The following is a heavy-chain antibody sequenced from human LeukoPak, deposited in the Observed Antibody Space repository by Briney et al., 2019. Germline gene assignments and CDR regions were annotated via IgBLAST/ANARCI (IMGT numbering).Heavy chain of an antibody. D-gene: IGHD6-13*01. CDR2: ISGSGGST. Sequence: GGSLRLSCAVSGFTFSSYARSWVRQAPGKGLEWVSAISGSGGSTYYADSVKGRFTISRDNSKNTLYLQMNSLRAEDTAVYYCAKDVSLGITSSWYGPYYFDYWGQGTLVTVSS. V-gene: IGHV3-23*01. J-gene: IGHJ4*02. CDR3: AKDVSLGITSSWYGPYYFDY. CDR1: GFTFSSYA.